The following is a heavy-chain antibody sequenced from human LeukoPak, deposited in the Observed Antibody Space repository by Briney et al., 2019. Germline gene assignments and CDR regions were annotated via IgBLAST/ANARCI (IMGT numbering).Heavy chain of an antibody. V-gene: IGHV3-23*01. Sequence: GGSLRLSCAASGFTFSSYAMSWVRQAPGKGLEWVSAISGSGGSTYYADSVKGRFTISRDNAKNSLYLQMNSLRAEDTAVYYCARDARMTTVTTFDYWGQGTLVTVSS. J-gene: IGHJ4*02. CDR2: ISGSGGST. D-gene: IGHD4-17*01. CDR3: ARDARMTTVTTFDY. CDR1: GFTFSSYA.